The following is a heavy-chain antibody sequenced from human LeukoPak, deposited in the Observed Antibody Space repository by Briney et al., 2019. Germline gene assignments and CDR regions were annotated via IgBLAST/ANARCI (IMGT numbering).Heavy chain of an antibody. CDR3: AKHVAGYYFDY. Sequence: GGSLRLSCAPPGFTFIGYGMDWVRQAPRKGLEWVAFIWNDGSNKYYADSVKGRFTISRDNSKNTLYLQMNSLRPEDTAVYYGAKHVAGYYFDYWGQGTLVTVSS. CDR2: IWNDGSNK. D-gene: IGHD3-22*01. CDR1: GFTFIGYG. J-gene: IGHJ4*02. V-gene: IGHV3-30*02.